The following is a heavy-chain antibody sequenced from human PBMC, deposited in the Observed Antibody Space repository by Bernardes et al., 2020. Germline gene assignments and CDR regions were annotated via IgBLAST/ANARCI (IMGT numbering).Heavy chain of an antibody. CDR1: GFTFSSHG. J-gene: IGHJ4*02. Sequence: GGSLRLSCAASGFTFSSHGMHWVRQAPGKRLEYVSAITSNGGSTYYADSVKGRFSISRDNSKKTLYHQMGSLRTEDMAVYYSAWGVAEPGYGYWGQGTLVTVSS. V-gene: IGHV3-64*02. CDR3: AWGVAEPGYGY. CDR2: ITSNGGST. D-gene: IGHD6-13*01.